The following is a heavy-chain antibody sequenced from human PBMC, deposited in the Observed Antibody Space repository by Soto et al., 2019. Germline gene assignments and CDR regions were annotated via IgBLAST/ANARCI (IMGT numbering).Heavy chain of an antibody. J-gene: IGHJ4*02. CDR3: ARDPHGSGSTFDY. Sequence: GGSLRLSCAASGFTFSSYAMHWFRQAPGKGLEWVAVISYDGSNKYYADSVKGRFTISRDNSKNTLYLQMNSLRAEDTAVYYCARDPHGSGSTFDYWGQGTLVTVSS. CDR1: GFTFSSYA. CDR2: ISYDGSNK. D-gene: IGHD3-10*01. V-gene: IGHV3-30-3*01.